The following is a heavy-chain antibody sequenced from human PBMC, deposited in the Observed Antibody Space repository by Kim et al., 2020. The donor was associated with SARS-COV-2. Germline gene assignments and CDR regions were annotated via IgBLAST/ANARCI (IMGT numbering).Heavy chain of an antibody. CDR2: ISYDGSNK. CDR1: GFTFSSYA. D-gene: IGHD2-2*01. CDR3: ARDDRRVVPAAMLFDY. Sequence: GGSLRLSCAASGFTFSSYAMHWVRQAPGKGLEWVAVISYDGSNKYYADSVKGRFTISRDNSKNTLYLQMNSLRAEDTAVYYCARDDRRVVPAAMLFDYWGQGTLVTVSS. V-gene: IGHV3-30*04. J-gene: IGHJ4*02.